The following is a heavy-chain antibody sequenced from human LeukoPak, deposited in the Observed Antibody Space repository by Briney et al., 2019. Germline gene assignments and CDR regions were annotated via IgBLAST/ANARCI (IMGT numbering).Heavy chain of an antibody. CDR1: GGSISSYY. V-gene: IGHV4-59*04. CDR3: ARLGPGAFDI. CDR2: IYYSGST. Sequence: PSETLSLTCTVSGGSISSYYWSWIRQPPGKGLEWIGYIYYSGSTYYNPSLKSRVTISVDTSKNQFSLKLSSVTAADTAVYYCARLGPGAFDIWGQGTMVTVSS. J-gene: IGHJ3*02. D-gene: IGHD4-11*01.